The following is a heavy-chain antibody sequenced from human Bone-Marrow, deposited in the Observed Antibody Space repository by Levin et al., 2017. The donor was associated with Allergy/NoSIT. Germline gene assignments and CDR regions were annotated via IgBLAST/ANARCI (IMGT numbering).Heavy chain of an antibody. V-gene: IGHV3-33*01. CDR1: GFTFSSYG. CDR2: IWYDGSNK. D-gene: IGHD1-26*01. Sequence: GGSLRLSCAASGFTFSSYGMHWVRQAPGMGLEWVAVIWYDGSNKYYADSVKGRFTISRDNSKNTLYLQMNSLRAEDTAVYYCARGVDLREPDDGAFDIWGQGTMVTVSS. CDR3: ARGVDLREPDDGAFDI. J-gene: IGHJ3*02.